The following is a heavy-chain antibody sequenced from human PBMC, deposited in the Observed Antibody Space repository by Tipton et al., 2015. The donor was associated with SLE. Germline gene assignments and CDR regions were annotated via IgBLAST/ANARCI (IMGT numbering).Heavy chain of an antibody. J-gene: IGHJ4*02. CDR3: ARARRTTSSHFDY. CDR1: GGSISRIGYY. CDR2: IYRTGST. Sequence: TLSLTCTVSGGSISRIGYYWSWICQHPGKGLEWIGYIYRTGSTYYNPSLESRLTISIDTSKNQFSLRLTSMTPADTALYYCARARRTTSSHFDYWGQGTLVTVSS. V-gene: IGHV4-31*03. D-gene: IGHD1-14*01.